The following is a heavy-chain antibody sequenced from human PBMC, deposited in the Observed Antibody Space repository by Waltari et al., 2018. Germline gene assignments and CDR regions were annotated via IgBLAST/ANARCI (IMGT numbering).Heavy chain of an antibody. D-gene: IGHD6-13*01. V-gene: IGHV1-69*05. J-gene: IGHJ6*02. CDR3: GGGMGLYYYYHGMDV. Sequence: QVQLVQSGAEVKKPGSSVKVSCKASGGTFSSYAISWVRQAPGQGLEWMGGIIPIVGEGNYEQKCQGRGTITTDESTSTGYMELSSRGSEDTAGDYCGGGMGLYYYYHGMDVWGQGTTVTGS. CDR1: GGTFSSYA. CDR2: IIPIVGEG.